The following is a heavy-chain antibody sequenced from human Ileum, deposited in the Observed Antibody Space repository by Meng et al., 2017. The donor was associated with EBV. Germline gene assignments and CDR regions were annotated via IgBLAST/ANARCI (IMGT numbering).Heavy chain of an antibody. Sequence: QVQMKGSVQGLVNPSEALSCTFRVSGGSVSSGGNYWSWIRQPPGKGLEWIGYIYNSGSTNYNPSLKSRVTISVDTSKNQFSLKLSSVTAADTAVYYCARDGYSSGSDWGQGTLVTVSS. J-gene: IGHJ4*02. V-gene: IGHV4-61*08. CDR1: GGSVSSGGNY. CDR3: ARDGYSSGSD. CDR2: IYNSGST. D-gene: IGHD6-19*01.